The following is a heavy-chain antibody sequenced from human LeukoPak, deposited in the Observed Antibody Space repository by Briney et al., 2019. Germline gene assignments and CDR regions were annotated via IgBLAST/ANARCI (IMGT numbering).Heavy chain of an antibody. Sequence: GGSLRLSCAASRFTFSTYWMTWVRQAPGKGLEWVANIKQDGSEKYYVDSVKGRFTISRDNAKNSLYLQMNSLRAEDTAVYYCARGRGNSYVWGQGTMVSVSS. V-gene: IGHV3-7*01. J-gene: IGHJ3*01. CDR3: ARGRGNSYV. CDR2: IKQDGSEK. D-gene: IGHD5-18*01. CDR1: RFTFSTYW.